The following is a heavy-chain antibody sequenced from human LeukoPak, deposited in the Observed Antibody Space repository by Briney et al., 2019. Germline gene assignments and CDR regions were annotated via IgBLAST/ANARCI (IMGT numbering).Heavy chain of an antibody. V-gene: IGHV3-7*01. J-gene: IGHJ6*02. CDR1: GFTFSSYW. CDR2: IKQDGSEN. Sequence: GGSLRLSCAASGFTFSSYWMSWVRQAPGKGLEWVANIKQDGSENYYVDSVKGRFTISRDNAKNSLYLQMNSLRAEDTAVYYCAVPRDIVVVVAATSYYGMDVWGQGTTVTVSS. CDR3: AVPRDIVVVVAATSYYGMDV. D-gene: IGHD2-15*01.